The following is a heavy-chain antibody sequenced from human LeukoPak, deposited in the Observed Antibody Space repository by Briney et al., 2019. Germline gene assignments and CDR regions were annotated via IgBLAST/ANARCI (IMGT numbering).Heavy chain of an antibody. Sequence: SETLSLTCTVSGGSISSGGYYWSWIRQHPGKGLEWIGYIYYSGSTYYNPSLKSRVTISVDTSKNQFSLKLSSVTAADTAVYYCARERRYCTNGVCYAWFDPWGQGTLVTVSS. V-gene: IGHV4-31*03. D-gene: IGHD2-8*01. CDR1: GGSISSGGYY. CDR2: IYYSGST. J-gene: IGHJ5*02. CDR3: ARERRYCTNGVCYAWFDP.